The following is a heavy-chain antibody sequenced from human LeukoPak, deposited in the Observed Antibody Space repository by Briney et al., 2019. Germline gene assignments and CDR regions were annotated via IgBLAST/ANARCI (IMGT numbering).Heavy chain of an antibody. D-gene: IGHD6-13*01. V-gene: IGHV4-59*08. CDR3: ARHIAAAGRFDY. CDR1: GGSISSYY. Sequence: NASETLSLTCTVSGGSISSYYWSWIRQTPGKGLEWIGDIYYSGSANYNPSLKSRVTISVDRSKSQFSLKVSSVTAADTAVYYCARHIAAAGRFDYWGQGTLVTVSS. CDR2: IYYSGSA. J-gene: IGHJ4*02.